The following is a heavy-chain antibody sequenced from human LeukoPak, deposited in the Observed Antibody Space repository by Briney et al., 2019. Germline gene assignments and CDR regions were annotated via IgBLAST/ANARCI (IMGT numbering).Heavy chain of an antibody. Sequence: SETLSLTCTVSGGSISSYYWIWIRQPPGKGLEWIGYIYYSGSTNYNPSLKSRVTISVDTSKNQFCLKLTSVTAAATDVSYCARVPSGYPEAFDIWGQGTMVTVSS. CDR3: ARVPSGYPEAFDI. J-gene: IGHJ3*02. CDR2: IYYSGST. CDR1: GGSISSYY. D-gene: IGHD5-12*01. V-gene: IGHV4-59*01.